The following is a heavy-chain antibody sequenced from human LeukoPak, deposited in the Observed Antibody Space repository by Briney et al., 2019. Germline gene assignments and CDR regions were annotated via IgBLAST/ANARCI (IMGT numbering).Heavy chain of an antibody. CDR2: IYYSGST. J-gene: IGHJ4*02. V-gene: IGHV4-59*01. D-gene: IGHD6-13*01. Sequence: SETLSLTCTVSGGSISSYYWSWIRQPPGKGLEWVGYIYYSGSTNYNPSPKSRVTISVDTSKNQFSLKLSSVTAADTAVYYCARASSGSWYRGFDYWGQGTLVTVSS. CDR1: GGSISSYY. CDR3: ARASSGSWYRGFDY.